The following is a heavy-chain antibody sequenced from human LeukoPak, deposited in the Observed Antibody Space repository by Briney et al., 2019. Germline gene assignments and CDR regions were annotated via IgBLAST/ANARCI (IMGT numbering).Heavy chain of an antibody. V-gene: IGHV3-48*01. CDR3: ARLRIAVAGTTGDY. CDR1: GFTFSSYS. J-gene: IGHJ4*02. CDR2: ISSSSSTI. D-gene: IGHD6-19*01. Sequence: GGSLRLSCAASGFTFSSYSMSWVRQAPGKGLEWVSYISSSSSTIYYADSVKGRFTISRDNAKNSLYLQMNSLRAEDTAVYYCARLRIAVAGTTGDYWGQGTLVTVSS.